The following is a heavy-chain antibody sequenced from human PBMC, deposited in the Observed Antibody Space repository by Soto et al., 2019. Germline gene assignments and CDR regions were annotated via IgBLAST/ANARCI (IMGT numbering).Heavy chain of an antibody. D-gene: IGHD3-22*01. V-gene: IGHV3-48*03. J-gene: IGHJ4*02. CDR2: INTRGNII. Sequence: GGSLRLSCAASGFIFSRYEMNWVRQAPGKGLEWVSYINTRGNIIHYADSVKGRFTISRDNAENSLYLQMNSLRAEDTAVYYCARGIDYYDSSGYQDYWGQGSLVTVSS. CDR1: GFIFSRYE. CDR3: ARGIDYYDSSGYQDY.